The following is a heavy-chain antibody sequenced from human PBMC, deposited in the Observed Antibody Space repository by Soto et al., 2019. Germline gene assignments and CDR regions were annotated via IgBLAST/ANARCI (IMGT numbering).Heavy chain of an antibody. D-gene: IGHD1-26*01. CDR2: ISWDGGST. V-gene: IGHV3-43*01. Sequence: EVQLVESGGVVVQPGGSLRLSCAASGFTFDDYTMHWVRQAPGKGLEWVSLISWDGGSTYYADSVKGRFTISRDNSKNALYLQMNSLRTEDTALYYCAEAVGPWELPFNTRFDSWGQGTLVTVSS. CDR3: AEAVGPWELPFNTRFDS. CDR1: GFTFDDYT. J-gene: IGHJ5*01.